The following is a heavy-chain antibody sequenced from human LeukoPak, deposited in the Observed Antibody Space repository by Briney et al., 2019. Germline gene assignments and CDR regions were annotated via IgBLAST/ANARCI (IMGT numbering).Heavy chain of an antibody. CDR2: IKQDGSEK. D-gene: IGHD5-18*01. CDR1: GFTFSSYW. V-gene: IGHV3-7*03. Sequence: GGSLRLSCAASGFTFSSYWMSWVRQAPGKGLEWVANIKQDGSEKYYVDSVKGRFTISRDNSKSILSLQMNSLRAEDTAIYYCATYRQVLLPFESWGQGTLVTVSS. CDR3: ATYRQVLLPFES. J-gene: IGHJ4*02.